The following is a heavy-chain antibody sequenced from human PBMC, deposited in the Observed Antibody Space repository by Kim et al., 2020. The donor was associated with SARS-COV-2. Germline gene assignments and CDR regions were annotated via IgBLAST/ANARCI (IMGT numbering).Heavy chain of an antibody. J-gene: IGHJ4*02. D-gene: IGHD3-3*01. Sequence: QKLRGRVTMTTDTSTSTAYMELRSLRSDDTAVYYCARIRITIFGVVINLDYWGQGTLVTVSS. CDR3: ARIRITIFGVVINLDY. V-gene: IGHV1-18*01.